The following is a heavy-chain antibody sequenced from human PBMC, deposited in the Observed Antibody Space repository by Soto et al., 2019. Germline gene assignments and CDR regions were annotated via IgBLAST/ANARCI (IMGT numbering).Heavy chain of an antibody. CDR3: ARDGGGGRSITLCGVLTPDI. Sequence: GGSVRLSCAAPGFTFSRYAMHWVRQAPGKGLEWVAVISYDGASKYYADSVKGRFTISRDNSKNTLYLQMNSLRVEDTAVYYCARDGGGGRSITLCGVLTPDIWGQGIMVT. CDR2: ISYDGASK. J-gene: IGHJ3*02. V-gene: IGHV3-30-3*01. D-gene: IGHD3-3*01. CDR1: GFTFSRYA.